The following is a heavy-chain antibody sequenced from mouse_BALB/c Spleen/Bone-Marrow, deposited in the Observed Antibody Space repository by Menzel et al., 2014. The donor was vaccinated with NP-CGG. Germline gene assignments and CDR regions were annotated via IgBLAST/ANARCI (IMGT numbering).Heavy chain of an antibody. CDR3: ARGGNYGY. CDR1: GYTFTNYW. D-gene: IGHD2-1*01. CDR2: IFPGIGTT. J-gene: IGHJ2*01. Sequence: VKLLESGAELVKPGASVKLSCKTSGYTFTNYWIQWVKPRPGQGLGWIGEIFPGIGTTYYNEKFKGKATLTIDTSSSTAYMQLSSLTSEDSAVYFCARGGNYGYWGQGTTLTVSS. V-gene: IGHV1S132*01.